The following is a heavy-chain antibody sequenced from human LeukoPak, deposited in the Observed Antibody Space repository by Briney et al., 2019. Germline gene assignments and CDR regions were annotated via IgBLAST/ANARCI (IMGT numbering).Heavy chain of an antibody. CDR3: ARAGEGLLAYSFDI. Sequence: GGSLRLSCAASGFTFSSNWMHWVRQGPGKELVWVSRINSDGSGTSYADSVKGRFTISRDNAKNTLYLQMNSLRAEDTAVYYCARAGEGLLAYSFDIWGRGTMVAVSS. CDR2: INSDGSGT. D-gene: IGHD1-26*01. J-gene: IGHJ3*02. V-gene: IGHV3-74*01. CDR1: GFTFSSNW.